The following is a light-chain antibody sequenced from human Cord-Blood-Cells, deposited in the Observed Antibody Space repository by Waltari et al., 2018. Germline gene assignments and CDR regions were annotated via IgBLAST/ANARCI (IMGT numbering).Light chain of an antibody. V-gene: IGLV2-23*01. Sequence: QSALTQPASVSGSPGQSITISCTGTSSDVGCYNLVSWYQQHPGKAPKLMIYEGSKRPSGVSNRFSGSKSGNTASLTIPGLQAEDEADYYCCSYAGSSTYVVFGGGTKLTVL. CDR1: SSDVGCYNL. CDR3: CSYAGSSTYVV. CDR2: EGS. J-gene: IGLJ2*01.